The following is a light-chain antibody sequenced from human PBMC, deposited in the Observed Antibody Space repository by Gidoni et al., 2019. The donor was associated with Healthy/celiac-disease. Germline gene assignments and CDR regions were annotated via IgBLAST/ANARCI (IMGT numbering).Light chain of an antibody. CDR1: QSISSY. CDR2: AAS. Sequence: DIQMTQSPSSLSASVGDRVTITCRASQSISSYLNWYQQKPGQAPKPLIYAASSLQSGVPSRFSSSGSGTDFTLTISSLQPEDFATYYWQQSYSTPLTFGGGTKVEIK. J-gene: IGKJ4*01. V-gene: IGKV1-39*01. CDR3: QQSYSTPLT.